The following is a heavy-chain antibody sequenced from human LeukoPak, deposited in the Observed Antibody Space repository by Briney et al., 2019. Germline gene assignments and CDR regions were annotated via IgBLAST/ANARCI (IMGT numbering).Heavy chain of an antibody. CDR2: IYYSGST. J-gene: IGHJ4*02. CDR3: ARDQWGGSGSFYFDY. CDR1: GGSINSITNY. V-gene: IGHV4-39*07. D-gene: IGHD3-10*01. Sequence: SETLSLTCTVSGGSINSITNYWGWIRQPPGKGLEWIGSIYYSGSTYYNPSLKSRVTISIDTSKNQFSLKLSSVTAADTAVYYCARDQWGGSGSFYFDYWGQGTLVTVSS.